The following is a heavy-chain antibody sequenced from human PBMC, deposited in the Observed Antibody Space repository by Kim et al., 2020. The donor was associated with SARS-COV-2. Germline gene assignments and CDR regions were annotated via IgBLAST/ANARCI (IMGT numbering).Heavy chain of an antibody. CDR1: GFTFSSYG. Sequence: GGSLRLSCAASGFTFSSYGMHWVRQAPGKGLEWVAVISYDGSNKYYADSVKGRFTISRDNSKNTLYLQMNSLRAEDTAVHYCAKDSLVSMVRGVIDAAAYWGQGTLVTVSS. V-gene: IGHV3-30*18. D-gene: IGHD3-10*01. CDR2: ISYDGSNK. CDR3: AKDSLVSMVRGVIDAAAY. J-gene: IGHJ4*02.